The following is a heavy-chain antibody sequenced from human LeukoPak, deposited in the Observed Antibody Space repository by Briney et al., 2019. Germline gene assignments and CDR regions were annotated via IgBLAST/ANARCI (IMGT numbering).Heavy chain of an antibody. V-gene: IGHV4-4*07. CDR3: ARDRYYYDSSGSHFDY. D-gene: IGHD3-22*01. J-gene: IGHJ4*02. CDR2: IHTSGST. Sequence: SETLSLTCTVSGGSISSYYWSWIRQPAGKGLEWIGRIHTSGSTNHNPSLKSRVTMSVDTSKNQFSLKLSSVTAADTAVHYCARDRYYYDSSGSHFDYWGQGTLVTVSS. CDR1: GGSISSYY.